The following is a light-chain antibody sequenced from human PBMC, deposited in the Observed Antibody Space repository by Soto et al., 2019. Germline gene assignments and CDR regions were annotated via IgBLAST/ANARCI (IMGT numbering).Light chain of an antibody. V-gene: IGKV1-5*03. CDR1: PTISSW. J-gene: IGKJ1*01. CDR3: QHYNSYSEA. Sequence: DIQMTQSPSTLSGSVGDRVTITCRASPTISSWLAWYQKKPGKAPKLLIYKASTLKSGVPSRFSGSGSGTEFTLTISRLQTDDFATYECQHYNSYSEAFGQGTKVDIK. CDR2: KAS.